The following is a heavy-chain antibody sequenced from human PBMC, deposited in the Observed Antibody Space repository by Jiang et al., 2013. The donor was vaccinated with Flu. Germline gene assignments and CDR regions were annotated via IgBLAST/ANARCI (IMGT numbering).Heavy chain of an antibody. CDR3: ARDDGYNHRLGRAFDI. D-gene: IGHD5-24*01. CDR2: MSYDGTNK. Sequence: VQLLESGGGVVQPGTSLRLSCAASGFTFSNYAIHWVRQAPGKGLEWVAVMSYDGTNKYYADSVKGRFTISRDSSKNTLYLQMNSLRAEDTAVYYCARDDGYNHRLGRAFDIWGQGTMVTVSS. J-gene: IGHJ3*02. V-gene: IGHV3-30*01. CDR1: GFTFSNYA.